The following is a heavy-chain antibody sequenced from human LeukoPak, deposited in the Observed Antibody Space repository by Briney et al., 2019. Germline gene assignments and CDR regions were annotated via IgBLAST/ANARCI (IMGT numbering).Heavy chain of an antibody. D-gene: IGHD5-12*01. Sequence: SETLSLTCTVSGGSISSSSYYWGWIRQPPGKGLEWIGYIYYSGSTNYNPSLKSRVTISVDTSKNQFSLKLSSVIAADTAVYYCARVSGYDWESFFDYWGQGTLVTVSS. CDR2: IYYSGST. V-gene: IGHV4-61*05. J-gene: IGHJ4*02. CDR3: ARVSGYDWESFFDY. CDR1: GGSISSSSYY.